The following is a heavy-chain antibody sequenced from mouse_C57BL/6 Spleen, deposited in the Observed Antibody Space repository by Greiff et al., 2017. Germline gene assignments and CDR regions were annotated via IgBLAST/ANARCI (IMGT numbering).Heavy chain of an antibody. Sequence: DVKLVESEGGLVQPGSSMKLSCTASGFTFSDYYMAWVRQVPEKGLEWVANINYDGSSTYYLDSLKSRFIISRDNAKNILYLQMSSLKSEDTATYYCARDRGYGNFDYWGQGTTLTVSS. J-gene: IGHJ2*01. D-gene: IGHD2-10*02. CDR2: INYDGSST. CDR3: ARDRGYGNFDY. V-gene: IGHV5-16*01. CDR1: GFTFSDYY.